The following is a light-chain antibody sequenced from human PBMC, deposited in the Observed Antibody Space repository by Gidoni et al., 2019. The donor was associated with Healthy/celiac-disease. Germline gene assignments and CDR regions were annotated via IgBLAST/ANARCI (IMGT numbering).Light chain of an antibody. CDR1: QSVSSSY. CDR2: GAS. Sequence: EIVLTQSPGTLSLSPGERATLSCRASQSVSSSYLAWYQQKPGQAPRLLIYGASSRATGIPDRFSGSGSGTDFTLTISRLEPEDFAVYYCQQYGSSSSITFXQXTRLEIK. J-gene: IGKJ5*01. V-gene: IGKV3-20*01. CDR3: QQYGSSSSIT.